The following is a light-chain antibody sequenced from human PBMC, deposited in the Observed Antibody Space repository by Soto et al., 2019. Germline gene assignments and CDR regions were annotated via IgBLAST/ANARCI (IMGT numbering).Light chain of an antibody. CDR3: SSYTTSITAV. CDR1: SSDVGVYNY. Sequence: QSVLTQPASVSGSPGQSITISCTGTSSDVGVYNYVSWYQHHPGKAPKLMIYDVSNRPSGVSNRFSGSKSGNTASLTISGLQAEDEADYYCSSYTTSITAVFGGGTKVTVL. V-gene: IGLV2-14*03. CDR2: DVS. J-gene: IGLJ2*01.